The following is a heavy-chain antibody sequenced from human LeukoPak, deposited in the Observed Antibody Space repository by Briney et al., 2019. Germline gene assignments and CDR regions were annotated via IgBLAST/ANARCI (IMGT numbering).Heavy chain of an antibody. Sequence: ASVKVSCKASGYTFITYAINWVRQAPGQGLEWMGWINTNTGSPTYVQGFTGRFGFSLDTSVSTAYLQISSLKAEDTAVYYCARTCSGGTCYGVFDIWGQGTMVSVSS. D-gene: IGHD2-15*01. J-gene: IGHJ3*02. V-gene: IGHV7-4-1*02. CDR1: GYTFITYA. CDR2: INTNTGSP. CDR3: ARTCSGGTCYGVFDI.